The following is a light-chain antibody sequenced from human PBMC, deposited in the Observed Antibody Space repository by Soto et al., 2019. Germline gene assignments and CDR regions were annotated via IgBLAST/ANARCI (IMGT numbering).Light chain of an antibody. V-gene: IGKV1-5*03. CDR1: QNIGSW. CDR3: QQYSPYSART. Sequence: DIQMTQSPSTLSASVGDRVTVTCRASQNIGSWVAWCQQKPGKAPNLLIYKASTLENGVPSRFSGTGSGTEFTLTISSLQPDDFATYYCQQYSPYSARTFGQGTKVEVK. CDR2: KAS. J-gene: IGKJ1*01.